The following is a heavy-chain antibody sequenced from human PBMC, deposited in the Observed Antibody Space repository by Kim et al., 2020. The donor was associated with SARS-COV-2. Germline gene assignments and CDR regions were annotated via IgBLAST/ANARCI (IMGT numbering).Heavy chain of an antibody. J-gene: IGHJ4*02. V-gene: IGHV4-34*01. CDR1: GGSFSGYY. CDR2: INHSGST. D-gene: IGHD3-10*01. CDR3: SRGLRSRGSGSVN. Sequence: SETLSLTCAVYGGSFSGYYWSWIRQPPGKGLEWIGEINHSGSTNYNPSLKSRVTISVDTSKNQFSLKLSSVTAADTAVYYCSRGLRSRGSGSVNCGQETL.